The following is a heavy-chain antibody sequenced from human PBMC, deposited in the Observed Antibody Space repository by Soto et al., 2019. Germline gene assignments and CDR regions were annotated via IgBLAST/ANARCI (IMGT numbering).Heavy chain of an antibody. CDR3: ARGSGYSGYEALDY. J-gene: IGHJ4*02. V-gene: IGHV3-66*01. CDR2: IYSGGST. CDR1: GFTVSSNY. Sequence: EVQLVESGGGLVQPGGSLRLSCAASGFTVSSNYMSWVRQAPGKGLEWVSVIYSGGSTYYADSVKGRFTISRDNSKNTLYLQMNSLRAEDTAVYYCARGSGYSGYEALDYWGQGTLVTVSS. D-gene: IGHD5-12*01.